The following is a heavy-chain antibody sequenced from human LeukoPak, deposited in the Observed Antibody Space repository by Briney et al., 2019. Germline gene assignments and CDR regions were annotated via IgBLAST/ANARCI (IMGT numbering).Heavy chain of an antibody. CDR2: IYYSGST. J-gene: IGHJ4*02. D-gene: IGHD4-17*01. CDR1: GGSISSGGYY. CDR3: ARGDTVTAFDY. V-gene: IGHV4-31*03. Sequence: RSSETLSLTCTVSGGSISSGGYYWSWIRQHPGKGLEWIGYIYYSGSTYYNPSLKSRVTISVDTSKNQFSLKLSSVTAADTAVYYCARGDTVTAFDYWGQGTLVTVSS.